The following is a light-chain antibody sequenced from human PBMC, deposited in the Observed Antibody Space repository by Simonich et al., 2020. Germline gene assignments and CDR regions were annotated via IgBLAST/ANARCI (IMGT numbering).Light chain of an antibody. V-gene: IGKV2-28*01. CDR3: MQALQTPYT. J-gene: IGKJ2*01. Sequence: DIVLTQSPLSLPVTPVEPASISCRSLQSLLHSNGYNYLDWYLQTPGQSPQLLIYLGSNRAAGVPDRFSGSGSGTDFTLKISRVEAEDVGVYYCMQALQTPYTFGQGTKLEIK. CDR1: QSLLHSNGYNY. CDR2: LGS.